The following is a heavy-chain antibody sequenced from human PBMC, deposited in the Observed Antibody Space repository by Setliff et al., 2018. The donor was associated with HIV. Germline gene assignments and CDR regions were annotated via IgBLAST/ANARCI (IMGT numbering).Heavy chain of an antibody. D-gene: IGHD3-16*01. CDR2: IYTSGSP. J-gene: IGHJ6*03. Sequence: PSETLSLTCTVSGGSISSYYWSWIRQPAGKGLEWIGHIYTSGSPNYNPSLKSRVTMSVDTSKNQFSLKLSSVTAADTAVYYCARDVPWGDYYYYMDVWGKGTTVTVSS. CDR3: ARDVPWGDYYYYMDV. CDR1: GGSISSYY. V-gene: IGHV4-4*07.